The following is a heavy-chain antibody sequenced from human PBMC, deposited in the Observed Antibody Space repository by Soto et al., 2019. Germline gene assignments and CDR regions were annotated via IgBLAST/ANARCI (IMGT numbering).Heavy chain of an antibody. J-gene: IGHJ4*02. V-gene: IGHV4-4*02. D-gene: IGHD5-12*01. CDR1: GASIGTNNW. CDR3: AVPGRGDFDY. CDR2: VYHSGTT. Sequence: QVQLQESGPGLVEPSGTLSLTCAVSGASIGTNNWWSWVRQPPGKGLEWIGEVYHSGTTNCNPSLKSRVTISIDKSKSQFSLTLTSMTAADTALYYCAVPGRGDFDYWSQGTLVTVSS.